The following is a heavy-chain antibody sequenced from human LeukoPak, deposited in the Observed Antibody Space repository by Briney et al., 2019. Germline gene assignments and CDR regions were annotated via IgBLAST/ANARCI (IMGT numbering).Heavy chain of an antibody. CDR2: ITSSGSTI. V-gene: IGHV3-48*03. J-gene: IGHJ4*02. CDR3: ARANYYDTSGYDY. CDR1: GFTFRSYE. Sequence: GGSLRLSCAASGFTFRSYEMNWVRQAPGKGLEWVSYITSSGSTIYYADSVKGRFTISRDNAKNSLYLQMNSLRAEDTAVYYCARANYYDTSGYDYWGQGTLVTVSS. D-gene: IGHD3-22*01.